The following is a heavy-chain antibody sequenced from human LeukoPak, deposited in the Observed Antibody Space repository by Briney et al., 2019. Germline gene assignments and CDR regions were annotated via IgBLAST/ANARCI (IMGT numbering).Heavy chain of an antibody. Sequence: PSETLSLTCTVSGYSISSGYYWGWIRQPPGKGLEWIGSIYHSGSTYYNPSLKSRVTISVDTSKNQFSLKLSSVTAADTAVYYCARSGDYYDILTGYYTIGEWFDPWAREPWSPSPQ. CDR1: GYSISSGYY. V-gene: IGHV4-38-2*02. D-gene: IGHD3-9*01. CDR2: IYHSGST. J-gene: IGHJ5*02. CDR3: ARSGDYYDILTGYYTIGEWFDP.